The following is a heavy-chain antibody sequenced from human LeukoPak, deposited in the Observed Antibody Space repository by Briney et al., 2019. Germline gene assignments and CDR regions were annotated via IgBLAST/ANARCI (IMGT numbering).Heavy chain of an antibody. CDR1: GYSFTSYW. J-gene: IGHJ4*02. CDR3: AVECSSTSCRVDY. V-gene: IGHV5-10-1*01. Sequence: GESLKISCQGSGYSFTSYWISWVRQMPGKGLEWMGRIDPSDSYTNYSPSFQGHVTISADKSISTAYLQWSSLKASDTAMYYCAVECSSTSCRVDYWGQGTLVTVSS. CDR2: IDPSDSYT. D-gene: IGHD2-2*01.